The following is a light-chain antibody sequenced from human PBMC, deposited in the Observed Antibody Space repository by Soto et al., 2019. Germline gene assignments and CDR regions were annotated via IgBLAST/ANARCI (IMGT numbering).Light chain of an antibody. V-gene: IGKV3-11*01. Sequence: EIVLTQSPATLSLSPGERAALSCRASQSVRSLLAWYQQKPGQAPRLLIYAASNRATGIPARFSGSGSGTDFTLTISSLEPEDFAVYYCHQRSYWPPSFGPGTTVEIK. CDR1: QSVRSL. CDR3: HQRSYWPPS. CDR2: AAS. J-gene: IGKJ3*01.